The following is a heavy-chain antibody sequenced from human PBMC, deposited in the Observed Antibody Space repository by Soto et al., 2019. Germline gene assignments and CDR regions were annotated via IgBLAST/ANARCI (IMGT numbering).Heavy chain of an antibody. CDR3: ANPRQASCPSGACLPPLDV. J-gene: IGHJ6*02. CDR2: ISAYNGNT. CDR1: GYTFTSYG. Sequence: ASVKVSCKASGYTFTSYGISWVRQAPGQGLEWMGWISAYNGNTNYAQKLQGRVTMTTDTSTSTAYMELRSLRSDDTAVYYCANPRQASCPSGACLPPLDVWGQGTTVTVSS. V-gene: IGHV1-18*01. D-gene: IGHD2-21*01.